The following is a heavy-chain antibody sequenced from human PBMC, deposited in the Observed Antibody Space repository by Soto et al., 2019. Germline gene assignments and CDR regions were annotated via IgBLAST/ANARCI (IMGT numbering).Heavy chain of an antibody. CDR3: ATRLCSSTSCYDHAYFDY. Sequence: EVQVVESGGGLVKPGGSLRLSCAASGFTFSSYNMNWVRQAPGKGPEWVSSISYSSSDIYYADSVRRRFTISKDHAKNSLYLQMTSLSAEDTAVYYCATRLCSSTSCYDHAYFDYWGQGTLVTVSS. J-gene: IGHJ4*02. V-gene: IGHV3-21*01. D-gene: IGHD2-2*01. CDR2: ISYSSSDI. CDR1: GFTFSSYN.